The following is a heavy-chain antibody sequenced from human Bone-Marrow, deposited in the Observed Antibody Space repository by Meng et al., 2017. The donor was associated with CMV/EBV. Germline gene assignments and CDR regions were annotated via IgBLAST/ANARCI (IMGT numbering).Heavy chain of an antibody. CDR2: ISSSSSYI. V-gene: IGHV3-21*01. Sequence: GASLKISCAASGFTFSSYSMNWVRQAPGKGLEWVSSISSSSSYIYYADSVKGRFTISRDNAKNSLYLQMNSLRAEDTAVYYCAKDQLEYYYGMDVWGQGTTVTVSS. CDR1: GFTFSSYS. D-gene: IGHD1-1*01. J-gene: IGHJ6*02. CDR3: AKDQLEYYYGMDV.